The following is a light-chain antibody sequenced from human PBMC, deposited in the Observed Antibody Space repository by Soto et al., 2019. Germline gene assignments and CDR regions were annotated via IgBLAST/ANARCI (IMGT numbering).Light chain of an antibody. CDR3: QTWGTGIHVV. V-gene: IGLV4-69*01. J-gene: IGLJ2*01. Sequence: QTVVTQSPSASASLGASVKLTCTLSSGHSSYAIAWHQQQPEKGPRYLMKLNSDGSHSKGDGIPDRFSGSSSGAERYLTISSLQSEDVADYYCQTWGTGIHVVFGGGTKLTVL. CDR2: LNSDGSH. CDR1: SGHSSYA.